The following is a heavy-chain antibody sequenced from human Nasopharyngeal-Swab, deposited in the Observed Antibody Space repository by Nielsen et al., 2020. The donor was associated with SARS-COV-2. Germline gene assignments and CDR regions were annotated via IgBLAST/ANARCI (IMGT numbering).Heavy chain of an antibody. CDR3: ARASGYDFGYYYGMDV. CDR1: GFTFSTYS. CDR2: ISSSSSYI. D-gene: IGHD5-12*01. Sequence: GESLKISCAASGFTFSTYSMNWGRQDPGKGLEWVSSISSSSSYIYYADSVKGRFTISRDNAKNSLYLQMNSLRAEDTAVYYCARASGYDFGYYYGMDVWGQGTTVTVSS. J-gene: IGHJ6*02. V-gene: IGHV3-21*01.